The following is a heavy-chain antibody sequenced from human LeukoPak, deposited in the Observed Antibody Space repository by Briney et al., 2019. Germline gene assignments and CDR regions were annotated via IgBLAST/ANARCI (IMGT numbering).Heavy chain of an antibody. J-gene: IGHJ6*02. Sequence: GGSLRLSCAASGFTFSSYSMNWVRQAPGKGLEWVSSISSSSSYIYYADSVKGRFTISRDNAKNSLYLQMNSLRAEDTALYYCAKDKGSTSYYYGMDVWGQGTTVTVSS. CDR3: AKDKGSTSYYYGMDV. CDR1: GFTFSSYS. CDR2: ISSSSSYI. D-gene: IGHD2-2*01. V-gene: IGHV3-21*04.